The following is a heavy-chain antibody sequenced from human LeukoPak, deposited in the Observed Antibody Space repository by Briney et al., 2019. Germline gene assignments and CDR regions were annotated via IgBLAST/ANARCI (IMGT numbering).Heavy chain of an antibody. Sequence: PSETLSLTCTVSGGSISSYYWSWIRQPPRKGLEWIGYIYYSGSTNYNPSLKSRVTISVDTSKNQFSLKLSSVTAADTAVYYCASLELAAAGTLDYWGQGTLVTVSS. D-gene: IGHD6-13*01. J-gene: IGHJ4*02. V-gene: IGHV4-59*01. CDR2: IYYSGST. CDR3: ASLELAAAGTLDY. CDR1: GGSISSYY.